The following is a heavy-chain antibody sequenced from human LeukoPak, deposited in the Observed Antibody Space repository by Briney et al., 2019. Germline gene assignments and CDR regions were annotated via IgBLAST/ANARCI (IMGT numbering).Heavy chain of an antibody. CDR1: GFTFSSYS. J-gene: IGHJ3*02. CDR3: AREGPPRFANAFDI. Sequence: GGSLRLSCAASGFTFSSYSMNWVRQAPGKGLEWVSYISSSSSTIYYADSVKGRFTISRDNAKNSLYLQMNSLRAEDTAVYYCAREGPPRFANAFDIWGQGTMVTVSS. V-gene: IGHV3-48*01. CDR2: ISSSSSTI. D-gene: IGHD3-3*01.